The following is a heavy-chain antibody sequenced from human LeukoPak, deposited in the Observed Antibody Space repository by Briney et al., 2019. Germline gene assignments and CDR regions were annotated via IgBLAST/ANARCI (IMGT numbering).Heavy chain of an antibody. CDR1: GFTFSSYA. D-gene: IGHD1-7*01. V-gene: IGHV3-23*01. CDR2: ISGSGGST. J-gene: IGHJ4*02. CDR3: ASNLIGRYNWNYKVPGGYY. Sequence: GGSLRLSCAASGFTFSSYAMSWVRQAPGKGLEWVSAISGSGGSTYYADSVKGRFTISRDNSKNTLYLQMNSLRAEDTAVYYCASNLIGRYNWNYKVPGGYYWGQGTLVTVSS.